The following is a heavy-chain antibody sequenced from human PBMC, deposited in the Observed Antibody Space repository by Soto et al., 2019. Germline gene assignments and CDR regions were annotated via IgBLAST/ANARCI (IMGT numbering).Heavy chain of an antibody. D-gene: IGHD2-2*01. V-gene: IGHV1-18*01. Sequence: ASVKVSSKASGYTFTSYGISWVRQAPAQRLEWMGWINACNGNTKYSQKFQGRVTITRDTSASTAYMELSSLRSEDTAVYYCAQGDIVVVPFYYYMDVWGKGTTVTVSS. J-gene: IGHJ6*03. CDR3: AQGDIVVVPFYYYMDV. CDR2: INACNGNT. CDR1: GYTFTSYG.